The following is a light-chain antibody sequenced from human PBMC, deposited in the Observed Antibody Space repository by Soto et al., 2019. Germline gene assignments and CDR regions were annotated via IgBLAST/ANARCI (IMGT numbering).Light chain of an antibody. CDR3: ASWDDRLGAVI. CDR2: SNN. V-gene: IGLV1-47*02. CDR1: SSNIGGTNY. J-gene: IGLJ2*01. Sequence: QSVLTQPPSASGTPGQRVFISCSGSSSNIGGTNYAYWYQQLPGAAPKLLMHSNNLRPSGVPERISGSKSATSASLAISGLRSEDEAVYYCASWDDRLGAVIFGGGT.